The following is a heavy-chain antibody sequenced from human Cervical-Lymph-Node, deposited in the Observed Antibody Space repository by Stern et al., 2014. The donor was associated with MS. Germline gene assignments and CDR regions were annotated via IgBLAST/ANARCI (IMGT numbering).Heavy chain of an antibody. Sequence: EVQLVESGGGLVQPGRSLRLSCAASGFTFDDYVMHWGRQAPGKGLEWVSAISWNSGSIGYADSVKGRFTISRDNAKNSLYLQMNSLRAEDTALYYCAKGAAAGPFDYWGQGTLVTVSS. CDR2: ISWNSGSI. V-gene: IGHV3-9*01. D-gene: IGHD6-13*01. CDR1: GFTFDDYV. J-gene: IGHJ4*02. CDR3: AKGAAAGPFDY.